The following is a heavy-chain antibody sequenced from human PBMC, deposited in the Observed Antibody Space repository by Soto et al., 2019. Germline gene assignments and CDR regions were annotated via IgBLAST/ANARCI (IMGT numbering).Heavy chain of an antibody. D-gene: IGHD2-2*01. J-gene: IGHJ2*01. CDR2: IKQDGSEK. CDR1: EFTFSSYW. Sequence: PGGSLRLCCAASEFTFSSYWMSWVRQAPGKGLEWVANIKQDGSEKYYVDSVKGRFTISRDNAKNSLYLQMNSLRAEDTAVYYCARAGVVPARLGGTFDLWGRGTLVTVSS. CDR3: ARAGVVPARLGGTFDL. V-gene: IGHV3-7*01.